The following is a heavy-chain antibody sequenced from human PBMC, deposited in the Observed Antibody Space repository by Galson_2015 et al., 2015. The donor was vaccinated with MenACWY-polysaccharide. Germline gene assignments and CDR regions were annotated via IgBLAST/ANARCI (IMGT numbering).Heavy chain of an antibody. CDR3: ARICRRSGECFFDY. Sequence: LRLSCAASGFTVSSNSMTWVRQAPGKGLEWVSVLYNNGNRYYADSVKGLFTISRDDSENTVDLQMNSLRAEDTAVYYCARICRRSGECFFDYWGQGTLVTVSS. V-gene: IGHV3-53*01. CDR1: GFTVSSNS. D-gene: IGHD3-10*01. J-gene: IGHJ4*02. CDR2: LYNNGNR.